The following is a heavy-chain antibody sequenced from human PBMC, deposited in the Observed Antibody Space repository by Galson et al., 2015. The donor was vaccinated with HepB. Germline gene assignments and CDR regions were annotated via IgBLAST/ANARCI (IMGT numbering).Heavy chain of an antibody. CDR2: SSGSGGST. D-gene: IGHD6-13*01. J-gene: IGHJ4*02. Sequence: SLGLSCAASGFTFSGYAMSWVLQAPGKGLEWVSASSGSGGSTYYADSVKGRFTISRDNSKNTLYLQMNSLRAEDTAVYYCAKEETAAAGTFDYWGQGTLVTVSS. CDR1: GFTFSGYA. V-gene: IGHV3-23*01. CDR3: AKEETAAAGTFDY.